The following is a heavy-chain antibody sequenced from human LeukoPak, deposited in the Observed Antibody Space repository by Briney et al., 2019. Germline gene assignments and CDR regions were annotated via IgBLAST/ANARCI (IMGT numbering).Heavy chain of an antibody. Sequence: AGGSLRLSCAASGFTFSSYAMSWVRQAPGKRLEWVSAISGSGGSTYYADSVKGRFTISRDNSKNTLYLQMNSLRAEDTAVYYCAKDPHYGDFSGWFDPWGQGTLVTVSS. J-gene: IGHJ5*02. CDR2: ISGSGGST. V-gene: IGHV3-23*01. D-gene: IGHD4-17*01. CDR1: GFTFSSYA. CDR3: AKDPHYGDFSGWFDP.